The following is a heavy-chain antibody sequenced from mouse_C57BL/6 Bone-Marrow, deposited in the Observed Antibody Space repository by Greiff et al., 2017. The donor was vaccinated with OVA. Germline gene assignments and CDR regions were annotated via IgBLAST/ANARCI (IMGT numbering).Heavy chain of an antibody. CDR1: GFTFSSYA. CDR3: ARVAMDY. V-gene: IGHV5-4*01. J-gene: IGHJ4*01. Sequence: DVHLVESGGGLVKPGGSLKLSCAASGFTFSSYAMSWVRQTPEKRLEWVATISDGGSYTYYPDNVKGRFTISRDNAKNNLYLQMSHLKSEDTAMYYCARVAMDYWGQGTSVTVSS. CDR2: ISDGGSYT.